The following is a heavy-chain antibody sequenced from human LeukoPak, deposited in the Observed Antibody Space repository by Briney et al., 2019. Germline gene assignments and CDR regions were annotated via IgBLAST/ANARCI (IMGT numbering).Heavy chain of an antibody. CDR3: ANLPYRSSSWYTEPFYYYYYMDV. V-gene: IGHV3-30*02. J-gene: IGHJ6*03. Sequence: HPGGSLRLSCAASGFTFSSYGMHWVRQAPGKGLEWVAFIRYDGSNKYYADSVKGRFTISRDNSKNTLYLQMNSLRAEDTAVYYCANLPYRSSSWYTEPFYYYYYMDVWGKGTTVTISS. CDR1: GFTFSSYG. CDR2: IRYDGSNK. D-gene: IGHD6-13*01.